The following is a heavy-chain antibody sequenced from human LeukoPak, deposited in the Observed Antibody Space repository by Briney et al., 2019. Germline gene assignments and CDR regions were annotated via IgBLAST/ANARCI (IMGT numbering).Heavy chain of an antibody. V-gene: IGHV3-7*01. Sequence: GGSLRLSCAASGFTFSSYWMSWVRQAPGKGLEWVANIKQDGSEKYYVDSVKGRFTISRDNAKNSLYLQMNSLRAEDTAVYYCARANPRYFDAFGIWGQGTMVTVSS. CDR1: GFTFSSYW. D-gene: IGHD3-9*01. J-gene: IGHJ3*02. CDR3: ARANPRYFDAFGI. CDR2: IKQDGSEK.